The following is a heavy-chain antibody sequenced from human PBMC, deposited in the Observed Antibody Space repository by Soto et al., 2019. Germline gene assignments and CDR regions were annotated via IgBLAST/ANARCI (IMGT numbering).Heavy chain of an antibody. J-gene: IGHJ4*02. CDR3: ARRVRWNYYFDY. CDR1: VGSMNNYY. CDR2: IYYSGST. D-gene: IGHD1-7*01. V-gene: IGHV4-59*08. Sequence: PSETLSLTCTVSVGSMNNYYCSWIRQPPGKGLEWIGSIYYSGSTYYNPSLKSRVTVSVDTSKNQFSLKLSSVTAADTAVYYCARRVRWNYYFDYWGQGTLVTVSS.